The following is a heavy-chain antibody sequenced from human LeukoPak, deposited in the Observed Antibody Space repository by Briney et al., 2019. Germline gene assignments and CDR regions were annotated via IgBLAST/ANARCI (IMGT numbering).Heavy chain of an antibody. Sequence: GASVKVSCKASGYTFTGYYMHWVRQAPGQGLEWMGWINPNSGGTNYAQKFQGRVTMTRDTSISTAYMELSRLRSDDTAVYYCARADYYTSGTYRYYFDYWGQGTLVTVSS. D-gene: IGHD3-10*01. CDR3: ARADYYTSGTYRYYFDY. CDR1: GYTFTGYY. V-gene: IGHV1-2*02. J-gene: IGHJ4*02. CDR2: INPNSGGT.